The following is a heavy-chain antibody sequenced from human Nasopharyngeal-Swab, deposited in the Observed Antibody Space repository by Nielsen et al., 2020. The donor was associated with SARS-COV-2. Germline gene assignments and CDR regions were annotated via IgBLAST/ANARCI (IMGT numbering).Heavy chain of an antibody. Sequence: ASVKVSCKASGYTFTGYYMHWVRQAPGQGLEWMGWISVYKGNTNYAQKLQGRVTMTTDTSTSTAYMELRSLRSDDTAVYYCARVVNRPYVWGSYDAFDIWGQGTMVTVSS. CDR3: ARVVNRPYVWGSYDAFDI. CDR1: GYTFTGYY. CDR2: ISVYKGNT. D-gene: IGHD3-16*01. V-gene: IGHV1-18*04. J-gene: IGHJ3*02.